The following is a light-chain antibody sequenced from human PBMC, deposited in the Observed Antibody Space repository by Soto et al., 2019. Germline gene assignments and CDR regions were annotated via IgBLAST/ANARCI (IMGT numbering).Light chain of an antibody. Sequence: QSALTQPRSVSGSPGQSVTISCTGTSIDVGGYNYVSWYQQHPGKAPKLMIYDVSKRPSGVPDRFSGSKSGNTASLTISGLQAEDEADYYCCSYAGSYVFGGGTKLTVL. CDR1: SIDVGGYNY. CDR2: DVS. CDR3: CSYAGSYV. J-gene: IGLJ3*02. V-gene: IGLV2-11*01.